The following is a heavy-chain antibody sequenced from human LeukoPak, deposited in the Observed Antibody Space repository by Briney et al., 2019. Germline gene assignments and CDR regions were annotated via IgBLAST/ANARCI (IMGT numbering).Heavy chain of an antibody. CDR3: ARLLTKLYDSSGYYFGPHFDY. CDR1: GYSFTSYW. V-gene: IGHV5-51*01. Sequence: GESLKISCKGSGYSFTSYWIGWVRQMPGKGLKWMGIIHPGDSDTRYSPSFQGQVTISADKSISTAYLQWSSLKASDTAMYYCARLLTKLYDSSGYYFGPHFDYWGQGTLVTVSS. J-gene: IGHJ4*02. CDR2: IHPGDSDT. D-gene: IGHD3-22*01.